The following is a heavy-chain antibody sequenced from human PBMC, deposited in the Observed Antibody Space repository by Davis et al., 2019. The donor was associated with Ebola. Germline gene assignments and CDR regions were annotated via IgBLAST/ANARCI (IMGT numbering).Heavy chain of an antibody. CDR3: ASGGYYDSTGYSHAAFDI. D-gene: IGHD3-22*01. CDR1: GFIFSSYV. Sequence: PGGSLRLSCAASGFIFSSYVMSWVRQAPGKGLEWVSTFGTSGDTYYADSVKGRFTISRDNANNSLYLQMNSLRAEDTAVYHCASGGYYDSTGYSHAAFDIWGRGTVVTVSS. J-gene: IGHJ3*02. V-gene: IGHV3-21*01. CDR2: FGTSGDT.